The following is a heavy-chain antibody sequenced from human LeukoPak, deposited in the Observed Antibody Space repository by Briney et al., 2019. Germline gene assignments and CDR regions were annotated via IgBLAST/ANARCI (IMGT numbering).Heavy chain of an antibody. V-gene: IGHV1-18*01. CDR2: ISTYNDNT. D-gene: IGHD6-13*01. J-gene: IGHJ5*02. Sequence: RASVKVSCKASGYSFKSNGISWVRQAPGQGLEWMGWISTYNDNTKYAQKFQGRVTTTTDTSTSTAYMELRSLRSDDTAVYYCARLGYASTWSWFDPWGQGTLVTVSS. CDR3: ARLGYASTWSWFDP. CDR1: GYSFKSNG.